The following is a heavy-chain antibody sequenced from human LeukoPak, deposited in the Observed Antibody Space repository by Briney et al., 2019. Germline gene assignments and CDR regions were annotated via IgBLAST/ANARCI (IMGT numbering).Heavy chain of an antibody. J-gene: IGHJ4*02. D-gene: IGHD5-18*01. CDR1: GGSISSYY. Sequence: SETLSLTSTVSGGSISSYYWSWIRQPPGKGLEWIGYIYYSGSTNYNPSLKSRVTISVDTSKNQFSLKLSSVTAADTAVYYCARGRYSYGYDDYWGQGTLVTVSS. CDR3: ARGRYSYGYDDY. V-gene: IGHV4-59*01. CDR2: IYYSGST.